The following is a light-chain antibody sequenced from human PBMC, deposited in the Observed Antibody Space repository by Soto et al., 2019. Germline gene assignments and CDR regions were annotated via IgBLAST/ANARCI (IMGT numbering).Light chain of an antibody. J-gene: IGKJ2*01. CDR3: QQSYSTPYT. CDR2: AAS. Sequence: IKRTQSPSSLSASLGEGATIPCRPSRSISSYLNWYQQKPGKAPKLLIYAASSLQSGVPSRFSGSGSGTDFTLTISSLQPEDFATYYCQQSYSTPYTFGQGTKLEIK. V-gene: IGKV1-39*01. CDR1: RSISSY.